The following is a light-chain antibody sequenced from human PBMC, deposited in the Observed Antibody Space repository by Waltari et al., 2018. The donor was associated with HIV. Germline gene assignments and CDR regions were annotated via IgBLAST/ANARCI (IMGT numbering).Light chain of an antibody. V-gene: IGLV1-40*01. CDR1: SSNIGADYD. J-gene: IGLJ2*01. Sequence: QSVLTQPPSVSGAPGQRVTISCTGGSSNIGADYDVHWYQQNPGTAPKLIISGNKNRPSGVPDRFSASKSGTSASLAITGLQAEDEADYFCQSYDRSLSASVVFGGGTKLTVL. CDR2: GNK. CDR3: QSYDRSLSASVV.